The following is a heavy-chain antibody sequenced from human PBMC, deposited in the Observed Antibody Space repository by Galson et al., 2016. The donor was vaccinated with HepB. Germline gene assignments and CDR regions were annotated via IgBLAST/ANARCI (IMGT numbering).Heavy chain of an antibody. D-gene: IGHD2-21*02. J-gene: IGHJ4*02. CDR1: GFTFSTYA. CDR2: MSASGHST. CDR3: AGSYCGEACYSSDFDN. Sequence: SLRLSCATSGFTFSTYAMSWVRQAPGKGLEWVSAMSASGHSTYYADSVKGRFTISRDTSKNTLYLQMNSLRADDTAVYYCAGSYCGEACYSSDFDNWGQGTLVTVSS. V-gene: IGHV3-23*01.